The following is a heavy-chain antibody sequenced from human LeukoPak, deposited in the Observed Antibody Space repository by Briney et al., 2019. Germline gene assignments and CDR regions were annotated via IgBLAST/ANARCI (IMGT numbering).Heavy chain of an antibody. CDR3: AKLNDFWSGYSDY. J-gene: IGHJ4*02. V-gene: IGHV3-23*01. CDR1: GFTFSSYA. Sequence: PGGSLRLSRAASGFTFSSYAMSWVRHAPGKGLVWVSAISGSGGSTYYADSVKGRFTISRDNSKNTLYLQMNSLRAEDTAVYYCAKLNDFWSGYSDYWGQGTLVTVSS. CDR2: ISGSGGST. D-gene: IGHD3-3*01.